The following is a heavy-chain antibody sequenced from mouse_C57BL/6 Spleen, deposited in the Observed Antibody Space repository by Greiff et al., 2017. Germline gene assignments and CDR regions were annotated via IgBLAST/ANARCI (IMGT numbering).Heavy chain of an antibody. CDR3: ARPVYGSSYGGYYFDY. J-gene: IGHJ2*01. CDR2: IYIGNGYT. CDR1: GYTFTSYG. V-gene: IGHV1-58*01. D-gene: IGHD1-1*01. Sequence: VKLQQSGAELVRPGSSVKMSCKTSGYTFTSYGINWVKQRPGKGLEWIGYIYIGNGYTEYNEKFKGKATLTSDTSSSTAYMQLSSLTSEDSAIYFWARPVYGSSYGGYYFDYGGQGTTRTVAS.